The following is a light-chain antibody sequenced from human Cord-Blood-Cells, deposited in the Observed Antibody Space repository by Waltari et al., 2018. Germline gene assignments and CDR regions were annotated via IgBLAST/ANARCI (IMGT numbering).Light chain of an antibody. CDR1: SSDVCGYNH. Sequence: QSALTQPASVSGSSGQSLTISCTGTSSDVCGYNHVSWYQQHPGKAPKLMIYDVSNRPSGVSNRFSGSKSGNTASLTISGLQAEDEADYYCSSYTSSSTYVFGTGTKVTVL. CDR2: DVS. V-gene: IGLV2-14*01. J-gene: IGLJ1*01. CDR3: SSYTSSSTYV.